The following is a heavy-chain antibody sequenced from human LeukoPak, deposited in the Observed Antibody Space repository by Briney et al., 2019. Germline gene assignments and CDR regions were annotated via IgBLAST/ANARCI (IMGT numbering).Heavy chain of an antibody. CDR1: GFTFSSYS. J-gene: IGHJ4*02. CDR2: ISSSSSYI. D-gene: IGHD4-23*01. V-gene: IGHV3-21*01. Sequence: RPGGSLRLSCAASGFTFSSYSMNWVRQAPGKGLEWVSSISSSSSYIYYADPVKGRFTISRDNAKNSLYLQMNSLRAEDTAVYYCAKDEQQNYGGNSFDYWGQGTVVTVSS. CDR3: AKDEQQNYGGNSFDY.